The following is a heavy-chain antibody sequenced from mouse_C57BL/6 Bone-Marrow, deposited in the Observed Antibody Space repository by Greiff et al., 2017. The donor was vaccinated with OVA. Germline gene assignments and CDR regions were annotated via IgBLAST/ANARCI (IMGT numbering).Heavy chain of an antibody. CDR1: GYAFTNYL. Sequence: VQLVESGAELVRPGTSVKVSCKASGYAFTNYLIEWVKQRPGQGLEWIGVINPGSGGTNYNEKFKGKATLTADKSSSTAYMQLSSLTSEDSAVYFCARDFIYYYGSVYWYFDVWGTGTTVTVSS. CDR2: INPGSGGT. J-gene: IGHJ1*03. D-gene: IGHD1-1*01. CDR3: ARDFIYYYGSVYWYFDV. V-gene: IGHV1-54*01.